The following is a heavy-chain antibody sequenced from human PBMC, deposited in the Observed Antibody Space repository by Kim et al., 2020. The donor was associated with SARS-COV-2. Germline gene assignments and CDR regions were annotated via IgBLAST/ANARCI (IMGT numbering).Heavy chain of an antibody. Sequence: DSVKGRFTISRDNSKNTLYLQMNSLRAEDTAVYYCAKATYYYGSGSSFDYWGQGTLVTVSS. D-gene: IGHD3-10*01. CDR3: AKATYYYGSGSSFDY. J-gene: IGHJ4*02. V-gene: IGHV3-30*02.